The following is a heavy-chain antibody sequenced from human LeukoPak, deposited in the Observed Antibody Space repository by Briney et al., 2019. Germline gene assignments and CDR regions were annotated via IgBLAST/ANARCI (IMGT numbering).Heavy chain of an antibody. Sequence: GGSLRLSCAASGFTFGDYGMTWVRQAPGKGLEWVSGINWNGGSTGYADSVKGRFIISRDNAKNSLYLQMNSLRAEDTALYYCARGSKPTLFDYWGQGTLVTVSS. CDR1: GFTFGDYG. CDR3: ARGSKPTLFDY. V-gene: IGHV3-20*04. J-gene: IGHJ4*02. CDR2: INWNGGST.